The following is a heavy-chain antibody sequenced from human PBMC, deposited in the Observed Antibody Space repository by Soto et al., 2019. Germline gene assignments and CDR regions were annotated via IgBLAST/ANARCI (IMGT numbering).Heavy chain of an antibody. J-gene: IGHJ6*02. D-gene: IGHD2-21*02. CDR1: AFSLSTGGVG. CDR3: IQSRCGGDCLQSYASYYYSGMDV. V-gene: IGHV2-5*02. CDR2: IYCDDDK. Sequence: QITLKESGPTLVKPTQTLTLTCTFSAFSLSTGGVGVGWIRQPPGKALEWLALIYCDDDKRYSPSLRSRLTITKDTSKNEVVLTMTNMDPVDTATYYGIQSRCGGDCLQSYASYYYSGMDVWGQGTTVTVSS.